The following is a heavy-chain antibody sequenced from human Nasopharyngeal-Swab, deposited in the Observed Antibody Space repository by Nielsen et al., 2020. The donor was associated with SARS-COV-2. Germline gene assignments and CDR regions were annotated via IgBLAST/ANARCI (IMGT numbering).Heavy chain of an antibody. CDR1: GFTFSTFW. CDR3: ARVPYISPPDY. CDR2: ISSDGSTT. Sequence: GGSLRFSCAASGFTFSTFWMHWVRQAPGKGLVWVSHISSDGSTTGYADSVKGRFSISRDNAKNTLYLLMNSLRPDDTALYFCARVPYISPPDYWGQGALVTVSS. D-gene: IGHD3-16*01. J-gene: IGHJ4*02. V-gene: IGHV3-74*01.